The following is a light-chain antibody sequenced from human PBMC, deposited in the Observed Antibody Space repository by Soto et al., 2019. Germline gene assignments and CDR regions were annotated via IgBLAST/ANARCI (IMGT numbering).Light chain of an antibody. V-gene: IGKV3D-15*01. Sequence: EIVMTQSPATLSVSPGERATLSCRASLSISTHLAWYEQKPGQAPRLLIYGASTRATGIPARFSGSGSGTEFTLTISSLQSEDFAVSYCHQYHLWPWTFGHGTKVEI. CDR3: HQYHLWPWT. CDR2: GAS. J-gene: IGKJ1*01. CDR1: LSISTH.